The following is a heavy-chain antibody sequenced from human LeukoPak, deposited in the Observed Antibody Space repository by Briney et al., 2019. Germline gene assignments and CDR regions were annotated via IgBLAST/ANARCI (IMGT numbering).Heavy chain of an antibody. J-gene: IGHJ5*02. V-gene: IGHV4-34*01. CDR1: GGSFSGYY. D-gene: IGHD2-2*01. Sequence: PSETLSLTCAVYGGSFSGYYWSWIRQPPGKGLEWIGEINHSGSTNYNPSLKSRVTISVDTSKNQFSLKLSSVTAADTAVYYCARGGGRRYCSSTSCRRHNWFDPWGQGTLVIVSS. CDR2: INHSGST. CDR3: ARGGGRRYCSSTSCRRHNWFDP.